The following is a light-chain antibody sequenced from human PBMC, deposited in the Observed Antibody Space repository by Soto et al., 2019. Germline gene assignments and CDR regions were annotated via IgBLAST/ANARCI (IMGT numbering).Light chain of an antibody. Sequence: EIVLTQSPGTLSLSPGERATLSCRVSQSVSSSYLAWYQQKPGQAPRLLIYRASSRATGIPDRFSGSGSGTDFTLTISRLEPEDFAVYYCQQYGSSPTTFGQGTKVDIK. CDR3: QQYGSSPTT. CDR1: QSVSSSY. V-gene: IGKV3-20*01. CDR2: RAS. J-gene: IGKJ1*01.